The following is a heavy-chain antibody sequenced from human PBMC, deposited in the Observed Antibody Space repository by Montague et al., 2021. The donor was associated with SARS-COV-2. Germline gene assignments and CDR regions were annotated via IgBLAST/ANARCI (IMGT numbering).Heavy chain of an antibody. Sequence: PALVKPTQTLTLTCTFSGFSLSTSGMCVSWIRQPPGKALEWLALIDWDDDKYYSTSRKTRLTISKDTSKNQVVLTMTNMDPVDTATYYCARSPGGSSGYYESFFDYWGQGTLVTVSS. CDR2: IDWDDDK. D-gene: IGHD3-22*01. CDR3: ARSPGGSSGYYESFFDY. CDR1: GFSLSTSGMC. J-gene: IGHJ4*02. V-gene: IGHV2-70*01.